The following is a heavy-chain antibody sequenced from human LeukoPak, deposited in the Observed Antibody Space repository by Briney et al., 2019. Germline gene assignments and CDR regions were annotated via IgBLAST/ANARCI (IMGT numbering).Heavy chain of an antibody. D-gene: IGHD6-19*01. CDR3: STTTRGWYGVGDH. CDR1: GGSFSGYY. J-gene: IGHJ4*02. Sequence: SETLSLTCAVYGGSFSGYYWSWIRQPPGKGLEWIGEINHSGSTNYNPSLKSRVTISVDTSKNQFSLKLSSVTAADTAVYFCSTTTRGWYGVGDHWGQGALVTVSS. CDR2: INHSGST. V-gene: IGHV4-34*01.